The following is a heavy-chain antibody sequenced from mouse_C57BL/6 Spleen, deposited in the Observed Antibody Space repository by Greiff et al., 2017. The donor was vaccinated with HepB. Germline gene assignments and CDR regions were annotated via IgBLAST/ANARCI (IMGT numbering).Heavy chain of an antibody. Sequence: QVQLQQSGAELVRPGASVTLSCKASGYTFTDYEMHWVKQTPVHGLEWIGAIDPETGGTAYNQKFKGKAILTADKSSSTAYMELRSLTSEDSAVYYCTRGYYYGSYYGYFDVWGTGTTVTVSS. CDR1: GYTFTDYE. CDR2: IDPETGGT. J-gene: IGHJ1*03. CDR3: TRGYYYGSYYGYFDV. D-gene: IGHD1-1*01. V-gene: IGHV1-15*01.